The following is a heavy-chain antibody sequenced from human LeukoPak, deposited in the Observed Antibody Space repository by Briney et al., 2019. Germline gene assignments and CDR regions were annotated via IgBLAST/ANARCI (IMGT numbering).Heavy chain of an antibody. V-gene: IGHV5-51*01. CDR1: GYSFTSYW. J-gene: IGHJ4*02. CDR2: IYPGDSDT. Sequence: GESLKISCKGSGYSFTSYWIGWVRQMPGNGLEWMGIIYPGDSDTRYSPSFQGEVTISADTSISTAYLQSSSLKASDTAMYYCARRFDAAAGNPFDYWGQGTLVTVSS. D-gene: IGHD6-13*01. CDR3: ARRFDAAAGNPFDY.